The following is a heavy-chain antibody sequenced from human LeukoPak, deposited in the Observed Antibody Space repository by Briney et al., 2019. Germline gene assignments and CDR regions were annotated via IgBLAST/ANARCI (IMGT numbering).Heavy chain of an antibody. V-gene: IGHV1-69*05. Sequence: SVKVSCKASGGTFSSYAISWVRQAPGQGLEWMGGIIPIFGTANYAQKLQGRVTMTTDTSTSTAYMELRSLRSDDTAVYYCTVGATYFDYWGQGTLVTVSS. D-gene: IGHD1-26*01. CDR3: TVGATYFDY. CDR2: IIPIFGTA. CDR1: GGTFSSYA. J-gene: IGHJ4*02.